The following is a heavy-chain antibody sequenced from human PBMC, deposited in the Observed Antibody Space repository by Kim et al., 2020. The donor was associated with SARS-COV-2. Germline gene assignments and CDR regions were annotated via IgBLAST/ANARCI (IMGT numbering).Heavy chain of an antibody. CDR3: ARGSRFLVVPEAVPDH. Sequence: ASVKVSCKALGYTFSNYAFSWVRQAPGQGLEWMGWISAYNGNANYAQKFQGRVTMTTDTSTSTAYLEMRSLTSDDTAVYYCARGSRFLVVPEAVPDHWGQ. CDR2: ISAYNGNA. D-gene: IGHD2-2*02. CDR1: GYTFSNYA. V-gene: IGHV1-18*01. J-gene: IGHJ5*02.